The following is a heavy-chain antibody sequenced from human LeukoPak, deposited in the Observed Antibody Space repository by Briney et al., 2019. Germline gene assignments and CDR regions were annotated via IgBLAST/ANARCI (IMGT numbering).Heavy chain of an antibody. V-gene: IGHV4-59*08. CDR3: ARLKDSGWYGHYGMVV. D-gene: IGHD6-19*01. Sequence: PSETLCLTCTVSGGSISSYYWSWIRQPPGKGLEWIGYIYYSGSTNYNPSLKSRVTISVDTSKNQFSLKLSSVTAADTAVYYCARLKDSGWYGHYGMVVWRQGTTVTVSS. J-gene: IGHJ6*02. CDR2: IYYSGST. CDR1: GGSISSYY.